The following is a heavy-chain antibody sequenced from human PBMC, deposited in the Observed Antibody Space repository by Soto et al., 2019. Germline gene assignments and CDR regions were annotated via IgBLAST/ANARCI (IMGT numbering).Heavy chain of an antibody. Sequence: QVQLVQSGAEVRKPGPSVKVSCKASGYTFTNYDIYWVRQATGQGLEWMGWMHPNSGNTGYAQKFQGRVTMTRNTSISTAYMELSSLRSEDTAVYYCARGLSYRQDWGQGTLVSVSS. D-gene: IGHD1-26*01. CDR3: ARGLSYRQD. CDR1: GYTFTNYD. V-gene: IGHV1-8*01. CDR2: MHPNSGNT. J-gene: IGHJ4*02.